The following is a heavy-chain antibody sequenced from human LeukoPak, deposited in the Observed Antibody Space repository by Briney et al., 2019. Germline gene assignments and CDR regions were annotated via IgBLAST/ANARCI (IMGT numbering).Heavy chain of an antibody. CDR1: GLTFSSYS. CDR2: ISSSSSYI. D-gene: IGHD6-6*01. Sequence: GGSLRLSCAASGLTFSSYSMNWVRQAPGKGLEWVSSISSSSSYIYYADSVKGRFTISRDNAKNSLYLQMNSLRAEDTAVYYCARDPSSSGEFDYWGQGTLVTVSS. V-gene: IGHV3-21*01. CDR3: ARDPSSSGEFDY. J-gene: IGHJ4*02.